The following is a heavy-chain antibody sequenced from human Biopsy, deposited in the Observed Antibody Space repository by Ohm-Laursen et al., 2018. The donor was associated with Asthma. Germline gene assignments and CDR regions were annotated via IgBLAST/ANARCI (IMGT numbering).Heavy chain of an antibody. CDR1: GITFSTYG. CDR2: IWYDGRKK. J-gene: IGHJ4*02. CDR3: AREGVAGTHIED. V-gene: IGHV3-30*02. D-gene: IGHD6-19*01. Sequence: SLRLSCAAFGITFSTYGMHWVRQAPGKGLEWVSFIWYDGRKKTYADSVKGRFTISRDNSKNTLSLQMNSLTAEDTAVYYCAREGVAGTHIEDWGQGTLVTVSS.